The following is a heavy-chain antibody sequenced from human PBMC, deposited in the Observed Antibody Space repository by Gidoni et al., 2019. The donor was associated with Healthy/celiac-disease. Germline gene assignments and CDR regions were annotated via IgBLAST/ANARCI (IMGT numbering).Heavy chain of an antibody. J-gene: IGHJ4*02. V-gene: IGHV3-21*01. CDR3: ARCKGRDGYISDY. Sequence: EVQLVESGGGLVKPGGSLRLSCAASGFTFSSYSMNWVRQAPGKGLEWVSSISSSSSYIYYADSVKGRFTISRDNAKNSLYLQMNSLRAEDTAVYYCARCKGRDGYISDYWGQGTLVTVSS. D-gene: IGHD5-12*01. CDR2: ISSSSSYI. CDR1: GFTFSSYS.